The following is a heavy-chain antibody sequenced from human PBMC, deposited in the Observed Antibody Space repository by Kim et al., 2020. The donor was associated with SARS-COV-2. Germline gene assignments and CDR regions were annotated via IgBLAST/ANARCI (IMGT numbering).Heavy chain of an antibody. Sequence: GGSLRLSCAASGFTFSSYAMSWVRQAPGNGLEWVSAISGCGGSTYYADSVKGRFAISRDNSKNTLYLQMNSLRAEDTAVYYCAKDGGKYYYDSSGSSGGFDYLGHGTLVTVSS. CDR3: AKDGGKYYYDSSGSSGGFDY. CDR2: ISGCGGST. V-gene: IGHV3-23*01. J-gene: IGHJ4*01. D-gene: IGHD3-22*01. CDR1: GFTFSSYA.